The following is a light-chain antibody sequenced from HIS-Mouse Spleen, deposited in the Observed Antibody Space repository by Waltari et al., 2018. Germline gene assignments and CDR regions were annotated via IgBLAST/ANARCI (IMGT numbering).Light chain of an antibody. CDR1: QSVSCSY. V-gene: IGKV3-20*01. CDR3: QQYGSSSALT. CDR2: GAS. Sequence: EIVLTQSPGTLSLSTVERATLSCRASQSVSCSYLAWYQQKPGQAPRLLIYGASSRATGIPDRFSGSGSGTDFTLTISRLEPEDFAVYYCQQYGSSSALTFGGGTKVEIK. J-gene: IGKJ4*01.